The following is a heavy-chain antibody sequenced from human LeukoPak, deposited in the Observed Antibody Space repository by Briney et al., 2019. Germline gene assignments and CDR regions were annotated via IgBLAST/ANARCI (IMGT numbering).Heavy chain of an antibody. J-gene: IGHJ4*02. CDR3: ARDLLYYYDSSGLFL. CDR2: ISSSSSYI. D-gene: IGHD3-22*01. Sequence: GGSLRLSCAASGFTFSSYSMNWVRQAPGKGLEWVSSISSSSSYIYYADSVKGRFTISRDNAKNSLYLQMNSLRVEDTAVYYCARDLLYYYDSSGLFLWGQGTLVTVSS. CDR1: GFTFSSYS. V-gene: IGHV3-21*01.